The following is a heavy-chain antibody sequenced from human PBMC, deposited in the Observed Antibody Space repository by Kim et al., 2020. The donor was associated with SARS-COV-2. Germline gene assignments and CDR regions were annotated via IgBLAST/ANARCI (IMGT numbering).Heavy chain of an antibody. Sequence: GGSLRLSCAASGFTFSSYWMHWVRQAPGKGLVWVSRINSDGSSTSYADSVKGRFTISRDNAKNTLYLQMNSLRAEDTAVYYCARGPPFRGRFDYWGQGTLVTVSS. J-gene: IGHJ4*02. V-gene: IGHV3-74*01. CDR1: GFTFSSYW. CDR3: ARGPPFRGRFDY. CDR2: INSDGSST.